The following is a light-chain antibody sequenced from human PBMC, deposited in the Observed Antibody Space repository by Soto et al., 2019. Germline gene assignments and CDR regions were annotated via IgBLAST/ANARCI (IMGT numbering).Light chain of an antibody. CDR1: SSNVGSNT. V-gene: IGLV1-44*01. J-gene: IGLJ1*01. CDR3: AAWDDSLNGYV. CDR2: SNN. Sequence: QSVLTQPPSASGTPGQRVTISCSGSSSNVGSNTVNWYQQLPGTAPKLLIYSNNQRPSGVPDRFSGSKSGTSASLAISGIQSEDEAHYYCAAWDDSLNGYVFGSGTKVTVL.